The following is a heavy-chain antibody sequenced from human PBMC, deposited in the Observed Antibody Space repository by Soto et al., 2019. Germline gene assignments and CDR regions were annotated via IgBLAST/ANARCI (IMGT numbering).Heavy chain of an antibody. CDR1: SGSISSTIYS. CDR3: ARGAYYGSGGWFDP. CDR2: IYYSGST. D-gene: IGHD3-10*01. Sequence: SETLSLTCTVSSGSISSTIYSWDWIRQPPGKGLEWIGYIYYSGSTNYNPSLKSRVTISVDTSKNQFSLKLSSVTAADTAVYYCARGAYYGSGGWFDPWGQGTLVTVSS. V-gene: IGHV4-61*05. J-gene: IGHJ5*02.